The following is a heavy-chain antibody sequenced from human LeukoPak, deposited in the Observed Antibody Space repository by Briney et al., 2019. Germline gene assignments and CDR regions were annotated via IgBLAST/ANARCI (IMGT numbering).Heavy chain of an antibody. CDR2: ISTTSNTI. Sequence: GGSLRLSCAASGFTFSSYSMHWVRQAPGKGLEWFSGISTTSNTIYYADSVKGRFTISRDNAKNSLYLQMSSLGDEDTAVYFCARARYSSSWYLDYWGQGTLVTVSS. D-gene: IGHD6-13*01. CDR3: ARARYSSSWYLDY. CDR1: GFTFSSYS. V-gene: IGHV3-48*02. J-gene: IGHJ4*02.